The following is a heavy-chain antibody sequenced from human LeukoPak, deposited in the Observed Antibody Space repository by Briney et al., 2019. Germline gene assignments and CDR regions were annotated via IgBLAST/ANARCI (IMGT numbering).Heavy chain of an antibody. Sequence: PSETLSLTCTVSGDSLSDSANYWAWVRQPPGKGLEWIGSIYYSGTTIYNPSLKSRVTVSMETSKNQLFLKLTSVTAADTAVYFCARSPFNLYSDLWGQGALVPVSS. CDR3: ARSPFNLYSDL. J-gene: IGHJ4*02. CDR1: GDSLSDSANY. D-gene: IGHD2-15*01. CDR2: IYYSGTT. V-gene: IGHV4-39*07.